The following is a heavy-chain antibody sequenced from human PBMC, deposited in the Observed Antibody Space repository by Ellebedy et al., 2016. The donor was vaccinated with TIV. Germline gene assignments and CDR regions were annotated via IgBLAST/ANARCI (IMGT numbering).Heavy chain of an antibody. CDR1: GYSFTSYW. CDR2: IYPGDSDT. V-gene: IGHV5-51*01. D-gene: IGHD2-15*01. J-gene: IGHJ1*01. Sequence: PGGSLRLSCKGSGYSFTSYWIGWVRQMPGKGLEWMGIIYPGDSDTRYSPSFQGQVTISADKSISTAYLQWSSLKASDTAMYYCAAGVVAAFSGEYFQHWGQGTLVTVSS. CDR3: AAGVVAAFSGEYFQH.